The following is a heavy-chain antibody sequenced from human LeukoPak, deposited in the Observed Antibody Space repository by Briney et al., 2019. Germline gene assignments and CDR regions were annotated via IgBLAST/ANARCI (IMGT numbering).Heavy chain of an antibody. J-gene: IGHJ6*02. V-gene: IGHV4-61*01. Sequence: SETLSLTCTVSGGSVSSGSYYWSWIRQPPGKGLEWIGYIYYSGSTNYNPSLKSRVTISVVTSKNQFSLKLGSVTAADTAVYYCARISTTVTTAGYYYYGMDVWGQGTTVTVSS. CDR1: GGSVSSGSYY. CDR2: IYYSGST. D-gene: IGHD4-17*01. CDR3: ARISTTVTTAGYYYYGMDV.